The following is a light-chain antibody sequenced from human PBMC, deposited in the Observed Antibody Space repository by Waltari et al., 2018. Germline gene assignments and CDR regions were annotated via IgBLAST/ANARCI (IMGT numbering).Light chain of an antibody. J-gene: IGLJ3*02. CDR3: QSYDSALSVV. Sequence: QSVLTHPPPVSGAPGQTVTISSAGSSSNIGPGYDVHWYQQLPGAAPNLRIYAYRSRPSGVADRFYGAKSGTSASLDINGLQPEDEADYYCQSYDSALSVVFGGGTKVTVL. CDR2: AYR. CDR1: SSNIGPGYD. V-gene: IGLV1-40*01.